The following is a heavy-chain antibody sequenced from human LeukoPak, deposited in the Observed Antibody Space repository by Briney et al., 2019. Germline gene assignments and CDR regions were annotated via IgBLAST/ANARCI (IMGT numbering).Heavy chain of an antibody. Sequence: PSETLSLTCTVSGGSISSGGYYWSWIRQPPGKGLEWIGYIYHSGSTYYNPSLKSRVTISVDRSKNQFSLKLSSVTAADTAVYYCAREGYYDSSGPTQTGPPWGQGTLVTVSS. V-gene: IGHV4-30-2*01. CDR2: IYHSGST. J-gene: IGHJ5*02. CDR3: AREGYYDSSGPTQTGPP. D-gene: IGHD3-22*01. CDR1: GGSISSGGYY.